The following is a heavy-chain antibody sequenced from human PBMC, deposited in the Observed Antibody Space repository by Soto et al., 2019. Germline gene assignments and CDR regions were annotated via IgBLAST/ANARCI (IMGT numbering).Heavy chain of an antibody. CDR1: GGSISSSSYY. D-gene: IGHD3-22*01. J-gene: IGHJ4*02. V-gene: IGHV4-39*01. CDR2: IYYSGST. Sequence: PSETLSLTCTVSGGSISSSSYYWGWIRQPPGKGLEWIGSIYYSGSTYYNPSLKSRVTISVDTSKNQFSLKLGSVTAADTAVYYCARLSTMIVVDYWGQGTLVTVSS. CDR3: ARLSTMIVVDY.